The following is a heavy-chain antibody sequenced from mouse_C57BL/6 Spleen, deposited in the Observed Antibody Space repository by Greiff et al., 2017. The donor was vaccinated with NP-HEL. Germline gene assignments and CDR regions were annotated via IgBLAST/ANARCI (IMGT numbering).Heavy chain of an antibody. CDR2: ISSGSSTI. CDR1: GFTFSDYG. CDR3: AKGPLITTP. V-gene: IGHV5-17*01. Sequence: EVKLMESGGGLVKPGGSLKLSCGASGFTFSDYGMHWVRQAPEKGLEWVAYISSGSSTIYYADTVKGRFTISRDNAKNTLFLQMTSLRSEDTAMYYCAKGPLITTPWGQGTLVTVSA. D-gene: IGHD1-1*01. J-gene: IGHJ3*02.